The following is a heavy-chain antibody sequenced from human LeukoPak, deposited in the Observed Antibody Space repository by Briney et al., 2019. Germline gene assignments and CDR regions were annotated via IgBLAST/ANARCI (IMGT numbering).Heavy chain of an antibody. CDR3: ARSTYYYDSSGLIPADY. J-gene: IGHJ4*02. CDR2: IYYSGST. D-gene: IGHD3-22*01. CDR1: GGSTSSYY. Sequence: SETLSLTCTVSGGSTSSYYWSWIRQPPGKGLEWIGYIYYSGSTNYIPSLKSRVTISVDTSKNQFSLKLSSVTAADTAVYYCARSTYYYDSSGLIPADYWGQGTLVTVSS. V-gene: IGHV4-59*01.